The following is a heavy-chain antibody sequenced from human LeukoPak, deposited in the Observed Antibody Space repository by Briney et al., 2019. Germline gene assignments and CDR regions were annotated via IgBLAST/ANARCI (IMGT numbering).Heavy chain of an antibody. J-gene: IGHJ5*02. V-gene: IGHV1-18*01. CDR2: ISAYNGNT. Sequence: GASVKVSCKASGYTFTSYGISWVRQAPGQGLEWMGWISAYNGNTNYAQKLQGRVTMTTDTSTSTAYMELRSLRSDDTAVYYCARDLGVISYGSGSYDWFDPWGQGTLVTVSS. CDR1: GYTFTSYG. D-gene: IGHD3-10*01. CDR3: ARDLGVISYGSGSYDWFDP.